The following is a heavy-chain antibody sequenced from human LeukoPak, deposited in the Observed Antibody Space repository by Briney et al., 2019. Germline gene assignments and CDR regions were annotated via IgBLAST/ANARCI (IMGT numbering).Heavy chain of an antibody. J-gene: IGHJ6*03. Sequence: SETLSLTCTVSGGSISSSSYYWGWIRQPPGKGLEWIGSIYYSGSTYYNPSLKSRVTISVDTSKNQFSLKLSSVTAADTAVYYCARGRPYDYVWGSFHYYYYYYMDVWGKGTTVTVSS. D-gene: IGHD3-16*01. CDR2: IYYSGST. V-gene: IGHV4-39*07. CDR3: ARGRPYDYVWGSFHYYYYYYMDV. CDR1: GGSISSSSYY.